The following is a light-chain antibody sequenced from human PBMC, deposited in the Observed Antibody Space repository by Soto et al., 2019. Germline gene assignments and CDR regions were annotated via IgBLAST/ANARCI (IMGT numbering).Light chain of an antibody. Sequence: QSVLTQPPSASGTPGQRVSISCSGSSSDIGSNPVSWYQQLPGTAPKLLIYDNSDRPSGVPDRFSGSKSGTSASLAISGLQSEDEADYYCASWDDRLYGGVFGGGTKLTVL. J-gene: IGLJ3*02. CDR1: SSDIGSNP. V-gene: IGLV1-44*01. CDR3: ASWDDRLYGGV. CDR2: DNS.